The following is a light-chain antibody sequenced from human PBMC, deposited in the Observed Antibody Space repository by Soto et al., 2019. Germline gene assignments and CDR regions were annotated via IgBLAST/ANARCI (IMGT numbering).Light chain of an antibody. CDR3: QQYNNWPQT. CDR2: DAS. J-gene: IGKJ1*01. Sequence: ETIMTQSPDTLSLSLGERATLPFRASQSLRSSLAWYQQKPGQAPRLLIYDASTRATGIPARFSGSGSGTDFTLTISGLQSEDFAVYYCQQYNNWPQTFGQGTKVDIK. CDR1: QSLRSS. V-gene: IGKV3-15*01.